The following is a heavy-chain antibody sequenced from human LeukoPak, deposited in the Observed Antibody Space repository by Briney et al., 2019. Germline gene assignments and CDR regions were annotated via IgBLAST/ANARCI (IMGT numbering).Heavy chain of an antibody. CDR3: AKARQGIAARADAFDI. Sequence: PGGSLRLSCAASGFTFSSYGMHWVRQAPGKGLEWVAVISYDGSNKYYADSVKGRFTISRDNSKSTLYLQMNSLRAEDTAVYYCAKARQGIAARADAFDIWGQGTMVTVSS. CDR2: ISYDGSNK. CDR1: GFTFSSYG. V-gene: IGHV3-30*18. D-gene: IGHD6-6*01. J-gene: IGHJ3*02.